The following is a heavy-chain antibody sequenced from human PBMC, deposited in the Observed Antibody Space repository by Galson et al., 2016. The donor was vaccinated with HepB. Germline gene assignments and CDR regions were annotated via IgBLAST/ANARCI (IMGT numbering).Heavy chain of an antibody. J-gene: IGHJ6*02. CDR1: GFTFSSYG. CDR3: AKDRSYGYFGSGGMDV. D-gene: IGHD3-10*01. Sequence: SLRLSCAASGFTFSSYGMHWVRQAPGKGLEWVAVISYDGSNKYYADSVTGRFTISRDNSKNTLYLQMNSLRAEDTAVYYCAKDRSYGYFGSGGMDVWGQGTTVTVSS. CDR2: ISYDGSNK. V-gene: IGHV3-30*18.